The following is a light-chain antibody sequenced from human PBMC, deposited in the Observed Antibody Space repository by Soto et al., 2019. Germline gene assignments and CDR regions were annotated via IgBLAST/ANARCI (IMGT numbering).Light chain of an antibody. CDR1: QSLTSSY. CDR2: GAS. CDR3: QQYDGSPRT. V-gene: IGKV3-20*01. Sequence: ESVLTQSPGTLSLSPGERATLSCRAIQSLTSSYLAWYHQKPGQAPRLLIYGASSRATGIPDRFNGSGSGTDFTLTSRRLEPEDFAVYYCQQYDGSPRTFGQGTKVEI. J-gene: IGKJ1*01.